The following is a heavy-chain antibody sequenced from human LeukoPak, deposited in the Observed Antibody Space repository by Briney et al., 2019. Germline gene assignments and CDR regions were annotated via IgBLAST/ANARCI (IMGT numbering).Heavy chain of an antibody. D-gene: IGHD3-16*02. J-gene: IGHJ4*02. CDR1: GYTFTGYY. CDR3: ARAKGRLGELSRLYFDY. CDR2: INPNSGGT. V-gene: IGHV1-2*02. Sequence: ASVKVSCKASGYTFTGYYMHRVRQAPGQGLEWMGWINPNSGGTNYAQKFQGRVTMTRDTSISTAYMELSRLRSDDTAVYYCARAKGRLGELSRLYFDYWGQGTLVTVSS.